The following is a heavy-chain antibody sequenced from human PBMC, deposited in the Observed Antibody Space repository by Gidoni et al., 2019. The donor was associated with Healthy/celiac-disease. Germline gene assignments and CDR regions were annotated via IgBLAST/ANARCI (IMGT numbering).Heavy chain of an antibody. CDR1: GFTFSNAW. CDR2: IKSKTDGGTT. V-gene: IGHV3-15*01. D-gene: IGHD3-3*01. CDR3: TTDHMEYYYYYYYMDV. Sequence: SCAASGFTFSNAWMSWVRQAPGKGLEWVGRIKSKTDGGTTDYAAPVKGRFTISRDDSKNTLYLQMNSLKTEDTAVYYCTTDHMEYYYYYYYMDVWGKGTTVTVSS. J-gene: IGHJ6*03.